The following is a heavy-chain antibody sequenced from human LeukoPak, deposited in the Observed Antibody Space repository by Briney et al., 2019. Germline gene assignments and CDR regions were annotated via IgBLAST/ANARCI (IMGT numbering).Heavy chain of an antibody. CDR2: IYYSGST. Sequence: SETLSLTCTVSGGSISGSSYYWGWIRQPPGKGLEWIGSIYYSGSTYYNPSLKSRVTISVDTSKNHFSLKLSSVTAADTAVYYCARLGAGPTYYDFWSGYSSFYFGYWGQGTLVTVSS. J-gene: IGHJ4*02. V-gene: IGHV4-39*02. CDR1: GGSISGSSYY. CDR3: ARLGAGPTYYDFWSGYSSFYFGY. D-gene: IGHD3-3*01.